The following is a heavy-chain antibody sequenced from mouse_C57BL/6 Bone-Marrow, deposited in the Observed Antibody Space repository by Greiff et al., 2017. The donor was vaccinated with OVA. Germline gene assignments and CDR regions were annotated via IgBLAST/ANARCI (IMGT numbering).Heavy chain of an antibody. D-gene: IGHD1-1*01. Sequence: EVKVEESGGGLVQPGGSMKLSCAASGFTFSDAWMDWVRQSPEKGLEWVAEIRNKANNHATYYAESVKGRFTISRDDSKSSVYLQMNSLRAEDTGIYYCTLITTVVPYAMDDWGQGTSVTVSS. CDR2: IRNKANNHAT. CDR1: GFTFSDAW. J-gene: IGHJ4*01. V-gene: IGHV6-6*01. CDR3: TLITTVVPYAMDD.